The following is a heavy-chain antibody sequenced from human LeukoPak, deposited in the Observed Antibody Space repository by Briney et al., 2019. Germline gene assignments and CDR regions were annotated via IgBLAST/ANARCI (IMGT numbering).Heavy chain of an antibody. CDR1: GFTFSSYG. CDR3: AKGRQYQLLFDY. J-gene: IGHJ4*02. V-gene: IGHV3-30*02. CDR2: IRYDGSNK. Sequence: GGSLRLSCAASGFTFSSYGMHWVRQAPGKGLEWVAFIRYDGSNKYYADSVKGRFTISRDNSKNTLYLQMNSLRAEDTAVYYCAKGRQYQLLFDYWGQGTLVTVSS. D-gene: IGHD2-2*01.